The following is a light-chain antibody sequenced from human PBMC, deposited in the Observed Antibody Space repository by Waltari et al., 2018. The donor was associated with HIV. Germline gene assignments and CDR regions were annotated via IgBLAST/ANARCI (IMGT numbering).Light chain of an antibody. V-gene: IGKV1-9*01. CDR3: QHLHSFPLS. CDR2: ASS. Sequence: DIQLTQSPSFLSASVGDRITITCRASRDISTYLAWYQQKPGGVPKLLIYASSTLQNEVPSRFSGRGCGTEFTLTISGLQPDDFAIYYCQHLHSFPLSFGGGT. CDR1: RDISTY. J-gene: IGKJ2*03.